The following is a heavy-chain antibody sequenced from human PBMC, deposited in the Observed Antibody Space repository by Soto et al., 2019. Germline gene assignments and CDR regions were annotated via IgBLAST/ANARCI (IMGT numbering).Heavy chain of an antibody. V-gene: IGHV4-34*01. D-gene: IGHD3-9*01. J-gene: IGHJ2*01. CDR1: GGSFSGYY. CDR3: ARGGPHILTWPPWVWYFDL. CDR2: INDRGSI. Sequence: QVQLQQWGAGPLRPLETLSLTCGVSGGSFSGYYWAWIRQSPGKGLEWIGEINDRGSINYNPSLKGRVSYSGDTAKNPHSLDLRALAAADTAVNYCARGGPHILTWPPWVWYFDLWGRGTLVTVSS.